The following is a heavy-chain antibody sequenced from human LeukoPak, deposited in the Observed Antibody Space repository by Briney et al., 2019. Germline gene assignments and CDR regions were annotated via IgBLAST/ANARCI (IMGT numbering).Heavy chain of an antibody. CDR2: ISYDGSNK. J-gene: IGHJ6*02. CDR1: GFTFSSYA. CDR3: ARELQPDIVVVVAAPSSSGMDV. D-gene: IGHD2-15*01. Sequence: GGSLRLSCAASGFTFSSYAMHWVRQAPGKGLEWVAVISYDGSNKYYADSVKGRFTISRDNSKNTLYLQMNSLRAEDTAVYYCARELQPDIVVVVAAPSSSGMDVWGQGTTVTVSS. V-gene: IGHV3-30-3*01.